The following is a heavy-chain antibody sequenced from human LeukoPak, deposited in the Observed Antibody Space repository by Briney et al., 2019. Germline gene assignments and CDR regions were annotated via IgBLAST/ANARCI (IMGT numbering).Heavy chain of an antibody. J-gene: IGHJ4*02. CDR3: ARWISPYYFDH. CDR1: GYTFTNYY. Sequence: GASVKVSCKTSGYTFTNYYMAWVRQAPGQGLEWMGWISTFNGDTHYAQTLQGRVTLTTDTSTNTGYMVLRSLRYDDTAVYFCARWISPYYFDHWGQGTLVTVSS. D-gene: IGHD2-21*01. CDR2: ISTFNGDT. V-gene: IGHV1-18*01.